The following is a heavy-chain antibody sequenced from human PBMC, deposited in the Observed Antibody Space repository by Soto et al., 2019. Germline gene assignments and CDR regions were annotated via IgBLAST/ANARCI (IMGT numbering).Heavy chain of an antibody. Sequence: SETLSLTCTVSGDSVSSDNYYWTWIRQPPGKGLEWIGYIYSSGSTKYNPSLKSRVTISLDTSSNQFSLKLTSVTAADTAVYSCARDIRGYSRAFDYWGQGTLVTVSS. CDR1: GDSVSSDNYY. D-gene: IGHD5-18*01. V-gene: IGHV4-61*01. CDR3: ARDIRGYSRAFDY. CDR2: IYSSGST. J-gene: IGHJ4*02.